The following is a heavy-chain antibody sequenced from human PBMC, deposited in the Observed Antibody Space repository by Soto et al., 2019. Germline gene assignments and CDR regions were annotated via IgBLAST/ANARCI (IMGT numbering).Heavy chain of an antibody. Sequence: EVQLLESGGGLVQPGGSLRLSCTASGFTLTDYAMSWVRQAPGKGLEWVSAVSGSGVSTWYADSVKGRFTISRDISKNTLYLQLNSLRDEDTAVYYCARETHFIDYWGQGTLVSVSA. CDR1: GFTLTDYA. CDR2: VSGSGVST. CDR3: ARETHFIDY. V-gene: IGHV3-23*01. J-gene: IGHJ4*02.